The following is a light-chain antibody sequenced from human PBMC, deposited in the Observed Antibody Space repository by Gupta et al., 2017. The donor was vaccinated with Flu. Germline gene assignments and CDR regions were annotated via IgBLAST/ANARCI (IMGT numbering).Light chain of an antibody. CDR1: QGSSRR. V-gene: IGKV1-12*01. CDR3: QQTNSFPST. CDR2: AAS. Sequence: DIQMTQSPSSVSASVGDRVTITCRASQGSSRRLVWYQQKAGKAPRLLVYAASTLQSGVPSRFSGSGSGTDFTLTISSLQPEDFATYYCQQTNSFPSTFGQGTRLEIK. J-gene: IGKJ5*01.